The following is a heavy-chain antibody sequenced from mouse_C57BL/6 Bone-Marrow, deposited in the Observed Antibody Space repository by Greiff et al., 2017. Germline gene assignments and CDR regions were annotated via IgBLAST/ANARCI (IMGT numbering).Heavy chain of an antibody. CDR1: GYTFTSYG. V-gene: IGHV1-81*01. D-gene: IGHD2-5*01. J-gene: IGHJ4*01. CDR3: ARCYYSNYGYAMDY. Sequence: VQLQQSGAELARPGASVKLSCKASGYTFTSYGISWVKQRNGQGLEWIGEIYPRSGNTYYNEKFKGKATLTADKSSSTVYMELRSLTSEYAAFYFCARCYYSNYGYAMDYWGKGTSVTVSS. CDR2: IYPRSGNT.